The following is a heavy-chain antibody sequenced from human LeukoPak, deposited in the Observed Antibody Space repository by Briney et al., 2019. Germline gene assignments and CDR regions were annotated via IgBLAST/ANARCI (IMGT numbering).Heavy chain of an antibody. CDR2: IYYSGST. J-gene: IGHJ4*02. CDR1: GGSISSYY. CDR3: ARGKRGGNPYYFDY. D-gene: IGHD4-23*01. V-gene: IGHV4-59*01. Sequence: PSETLSLTCTVSGGSISSYYWSWIRQPPGKGLEWIGYIYYSGSTNYNPSLKSRVTISVDTSKNQFSLKLSSVTAADTAVYYCARGKRGGNPYYFDYWGQGTLVTVSS.